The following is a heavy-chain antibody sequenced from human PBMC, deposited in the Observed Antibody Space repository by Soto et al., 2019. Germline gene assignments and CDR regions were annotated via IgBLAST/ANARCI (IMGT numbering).Heavy chain of an antibody. V-gene: IGHV3-23*01. J-gene: IGHJ4*02. CDR3: AKDSGPQASYFDY. CDR1: RFTFSSYA. Sequence: WGSLRLSCAASRFTFSSYAMSWVRQAPGKGLEWVSAISGSGGSTYYADSVKGRFTISRDNSKNTLYLQMNSLRAEDTAVYCCAKDSGPQASYFDYWGQGTLVTVSS. CDR2: ISGSGGST.